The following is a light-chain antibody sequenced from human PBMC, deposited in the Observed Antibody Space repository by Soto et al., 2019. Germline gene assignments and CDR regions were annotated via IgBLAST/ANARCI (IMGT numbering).Light chain of an antibody. J-gene: IGLJ2*01. Sequence: QSVLTQSPSTSATPGQGVSISCSGAGSNIGTFYASWYQHVPGTAPRLLIYANNQRPSGVPDRFSGSKSGTSASLAISGLRSEDEAYYYCTVWDDNLSAVVFGGGTK. V-gene: IGLV1-47*02. CDR3: TVWDDNLSAVV. CDR1: GSNIGTFY. CDR2: ANN.